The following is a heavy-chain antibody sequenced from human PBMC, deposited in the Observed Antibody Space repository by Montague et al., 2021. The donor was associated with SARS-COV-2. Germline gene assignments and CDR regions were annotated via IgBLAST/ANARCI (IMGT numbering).Heavy chain of an antibody. J-gene: IGHJ6*02. D-gene: IGHD3-10*01. CDR2: IHHGGST. V-gene: IGHV4-34*01. CDR1: GGSFSTYS. Sequence: SETLSLTCAVHGGSFSTYSWNWIRQPPGKGLEWIGEIHHGGSTNYNPSLKSRVTISADTSKNQFSLKLISVAAADTAVYYCARLGDGVVPSPILGVGPYYACCGIGVWGQGTPVTVSS. CDR3: ARLGDGVVPSPILGVGPYYACCGIGV.